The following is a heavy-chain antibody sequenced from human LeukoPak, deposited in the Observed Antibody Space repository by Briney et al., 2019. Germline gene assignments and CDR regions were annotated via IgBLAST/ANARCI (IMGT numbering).Heavy chain of an antibody. J-gene: IGHJ4*02. Sequence: PSEALSLTCAVYGGSFSGYYWSWIRQPPGKGLEWIGEINHSGSTNYNPSLKGRVTISVDTSKNQFSLKLSSVTAADTAVYYCARAMPLFGTAGYFDYWGQGTLVTVSS. V-gene: IGHV4-34*01. CDR2: INHSGST. D-gene: IGHD3-10*02. CDR3: ARAMPLFGTAGYFDY. CDR1: GGSFSGYY.